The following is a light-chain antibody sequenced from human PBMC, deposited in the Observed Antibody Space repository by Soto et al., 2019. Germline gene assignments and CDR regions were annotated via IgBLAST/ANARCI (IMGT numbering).Light chain of an antibody. CDR1: QSVSATY. J-gene: IGKJ5*01. V-gene: IGKV3D-20*02. CDR2: AAS. CDR3: QQRSNWTPGT. Sequence: EFLLTESPGTLSLSQGERATLSCRASQSVSATYLAWYQQKPGQAPRLLIYAASSRATGVPDRFSGSGSGTDFTLTISSLEPEDFALYYCQQRSNWTPGTFGQGTRLE.